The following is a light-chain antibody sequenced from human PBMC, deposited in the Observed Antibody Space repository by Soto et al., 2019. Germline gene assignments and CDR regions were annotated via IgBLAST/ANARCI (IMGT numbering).Light chain of an antibody. V-gene: IGLV1-44*01. CDR2: DNN. CDR3: AAWDGSLNGWV. CDR1: RSNIGSNT. J-gene: IGLJ3*02. Sequence: QSVLTQPPSAAGTPGQRVTISSSGSRSNIGSNTANWYQQLPQTAPKLLIYDNNQRPSGVPDRFSGSQSGTSASLAISGLQSEDEADYYCAAWDGSLNGWVFGGGTKLTVL.